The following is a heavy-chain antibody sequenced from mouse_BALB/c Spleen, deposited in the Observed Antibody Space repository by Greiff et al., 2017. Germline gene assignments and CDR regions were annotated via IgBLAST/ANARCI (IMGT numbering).Heavy chain of an antibody. CDR2: IDPSDSYT. CDR3: ARRDDY. J-gene: IGHJ2*01. V-gene: IGHV1-69*02. Sequence: VQLQQPGAELVKPGASVKLSCKASGYTFTSYWMHWVKQRPGQGLEWIGEIDPSDSYTNYNQKFKGKATLTVDKSSSTAYMQLSSLTSEDSAVYYCARRDDYWGQGTTLTVSS. CDR1: GYTFTSYW.